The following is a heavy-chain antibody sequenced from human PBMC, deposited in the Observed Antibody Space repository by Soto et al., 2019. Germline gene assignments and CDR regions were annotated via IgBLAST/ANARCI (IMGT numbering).Heavy chain of an antibody. CDR3: ARENSVRQLLWGYYYYMDV. CDR1: GFTFSSYS. CDR2: ISSSSSTI. Sequence: EVQLVESGGGLVQPGGSLRLSCAASGFTFSSYSMNWVRQAPGKGLEWVSYISSSSSTIYYADSVKGRFTISRDNAKNSLYLQMNSLRAEDTAVYYCARENSVRQLLWGYYYYMDVWGKGTTVTVSS. D-gene: IGHD2-2*01. J-gene: IGHJ6*03. V-gene: IGHV3-48*01.